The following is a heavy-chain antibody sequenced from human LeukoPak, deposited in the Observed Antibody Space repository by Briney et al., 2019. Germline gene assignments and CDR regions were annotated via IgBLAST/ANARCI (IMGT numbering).Heavy chain of an antibody. D-gene: IGHD5-12*01. Sequence: GGSLRLSCAASGFTFSGSAMHWVRQASGKGLEWVGRIRSKANSYATAYAASVKGRFTISRDDSKNTAYLQMNSLKTEDTAVYYCTRPIPGYSGYDWLFDPWGQGTLDTVSS. V-gene: IGHV3-73*01. CDR3: TRPIPGYSGYDWLFDP. J-gene: IGHJ5*02. CDR2: IRSKANSYAT. CDR1: GFTFSGSA.